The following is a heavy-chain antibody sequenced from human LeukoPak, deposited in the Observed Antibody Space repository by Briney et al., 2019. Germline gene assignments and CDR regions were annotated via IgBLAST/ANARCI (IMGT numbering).Heavy chain of an antibody. V-gene: IGHV4-39*01. CDR1: GVSISSSNSY. CDR2: IYYTGNT. D-gene: IGHD3/OR15-3a*01. Sequence: SETLSLTCTVSGVSISSSNSYWGWIRQPPGKGLEWIGSIYYTGNTYYNASLKSRVTISIDTCKNQISLRLTSVTATDTAMYYCARQAGSGLFTLPGGQGTLVTVSS. J-gene: IGHJ4*02. CDR3: ARQAGSGLFTLP.